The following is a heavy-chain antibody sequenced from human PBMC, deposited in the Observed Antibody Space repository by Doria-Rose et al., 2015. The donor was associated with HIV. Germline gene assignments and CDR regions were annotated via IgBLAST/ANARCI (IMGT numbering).Heavy chain of an antibody. CDR3: ARGYYDSVAPYGFYFDY. CDR2: LFYSGST. CDR1: GASISGTIYY. V-gene: IGHV4-39*01. D-gene: IGHD3-22*01. J-gene: IGHJ4*02. Sequence: QVQLVESGPGLVKSSETLFLTCTVSGASISGTIYYWGWVRQPPGKGLAWIGSLFYSGSTYYSPSLKTRVTISVDTSKSQFSLNLSSVTAADTAVYYCARGYYDSVAPYGFYFDYWGQGTLVTVSS.